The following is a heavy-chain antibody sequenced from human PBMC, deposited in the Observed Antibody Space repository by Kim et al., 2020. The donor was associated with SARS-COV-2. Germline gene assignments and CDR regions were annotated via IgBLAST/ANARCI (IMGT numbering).Heavy chain of an antibody. V-gene: IGHV3-11*01. CDR1: GFTFSDDY. CDR3: ARKGGSGSSYYYYDGMDV. CDR2: XSSSGSTI. Sequence: GGSLRLSCAASGFTFSDDYMSWIRQAPGKGLEWVSYXSSSGSTIYYADSVKGRFTISRDTAKNSLYLQMNSLRAEDTAVYYCARKGGSGSSYYYYDGMDVWGQGTTVTVSS. J-gene: IGHJ6*02. D-gene: IGHD3-10*01.